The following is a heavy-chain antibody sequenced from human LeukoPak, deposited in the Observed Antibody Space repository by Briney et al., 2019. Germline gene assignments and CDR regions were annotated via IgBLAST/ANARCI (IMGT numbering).Heavy chain of an antibody. CDR3: VGGSYPLEY. Sequence: PSETLSLTCTVSGASTGSRTYYWDWFRQPPGKGLEWIGNIYYGGSTHYNPSLESRVTISVDTSKNQLSLKLNSVTAADTAVYYCVGGSYPLEYWGQGALVTVSS. D-gene: IGHD1-26*01. CDR2: IYYGGST. J-gene: IGHJ4*02. V-gene: IGHV4-39*07. CDR1: GASTGSRTYY.